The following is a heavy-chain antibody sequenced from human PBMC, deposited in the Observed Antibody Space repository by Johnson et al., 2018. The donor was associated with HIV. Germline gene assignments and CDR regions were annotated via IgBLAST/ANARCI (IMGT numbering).Heavy chain of an antibody. D-gene: IGHD3-22*01. V-gene: IGHV3-30*19. CDR2: VSYDGSNI. Sequence: QVQLVESGGGVVQPGRSLRLSCAASGFTFSRYGMHWVRQAPGKGLEWVALVSYDGSNIHYADSVKGRFTISRDSSKNMLYLQMNSLTTEDRAVYYCARVFYYDSNDGFDIWGQGTRVTVSS. CDR1: GFTFSRYG. J-gene: IGHJ3*02. CDR3: ARVFYYDSNDGFDI.